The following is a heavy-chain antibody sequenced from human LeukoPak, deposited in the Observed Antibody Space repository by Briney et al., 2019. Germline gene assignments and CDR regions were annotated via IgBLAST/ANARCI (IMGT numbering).Heavy chain of an antibody. CDR3: ARDLGTSGWHTFDY. D-gene: IGHD6-19*01. CDR2: TYYRSKWYS. J-gene: IGHJ4*02. CDR1: GDSVSSNNGA. Sequence: SQTLSVTCGISGDSVSSNNGAWNWIRQSPSRGLEWLRRTYYRSKWYSDYAASVQGRITINADTSKNQFSLQLYSVTPEDTAVYYCARDLGTSGWHTFDYWGQGTLVTVSS. V-gene: IGHV6-1*01.